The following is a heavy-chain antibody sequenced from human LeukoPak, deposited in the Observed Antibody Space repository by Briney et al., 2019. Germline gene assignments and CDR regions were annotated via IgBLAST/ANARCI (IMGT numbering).Heavy chain of an antibody. J-gene: IGHJ4*01. CDR2: IFADGSTT. Sequence: PGGSLRLSCVASEFNFFSYGMQWVRGAPGKGLVWVSRIFADGSTTSYADSVKGRFTVSRDNAKNTLYLQMDSLRAEDTAVYYCARELPREVTLDYWGQGTLVTVSP. D-gene: IGHD2-21*02. CDR1: EFNFFSYG. CDR3: ARELPREVTLDY. V-gene: IGHV3-74*01.